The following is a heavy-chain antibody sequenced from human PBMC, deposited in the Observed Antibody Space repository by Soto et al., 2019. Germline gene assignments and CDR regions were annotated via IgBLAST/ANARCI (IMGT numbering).Heavy chain of an antibody. V-gene: IGHV1-18*01. CDR1: GYTFTSYG. CDR3: AREESHSSGWYFDY. J-gene: IGHJ4*02. Sequence: ASVKVSCKASGYTFTSYGISWVRQAPGQGLEWMGWISAYNGNTNYAQKLQGRVTMTTDTSTSAAYMELRSLRSDDTAVYYCAREESHSSGWYFDYWGQGTLVTVSS. D-gene: IGHD6-19*01. CDR2: ISAYNGNT.